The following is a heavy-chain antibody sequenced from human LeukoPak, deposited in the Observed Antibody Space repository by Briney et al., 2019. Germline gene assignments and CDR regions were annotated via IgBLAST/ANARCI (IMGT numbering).Heavy chain of an antibody. D-gene: IGHD3-10*01. CDR2: IESDASRT. Sequence: GGSLRLSCVVSGFILSDHWMYWVRQGPDRGLAHVSRIESDASRTTYADSAKGRFTISRDDAKNTMYLQMNSLRAEDTAVYYCARELVLLWFGESNADYYGMDVWGQGTTVTVSS. CDR1: GFILSDHW. V-gene: IGHV3-74*03. CDR3: ARELVLLWFGESNADYYGMDV. J-gene: IGHJ6*02.